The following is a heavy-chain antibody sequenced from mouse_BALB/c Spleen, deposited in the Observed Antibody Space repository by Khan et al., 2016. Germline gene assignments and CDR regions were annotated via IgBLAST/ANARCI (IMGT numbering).Heavy chain of an antibody. Sequence: EVELVESGGGLVQPGGSRKLSCAASGFTFSSFGMHWVRQAPEKGLEWVAFISSGGSVIYYAETVKGRSTISRDNPKNTLYLQTTSQRSEDTAMYYCGRGDYWGQGTTLTVSS. V-gene: IGHV5-17*02. CDR3: GRGDY. J-gene: IGHJ2*01. CDR1: GFTFSSFG. CDR2: ISSGGSVI.